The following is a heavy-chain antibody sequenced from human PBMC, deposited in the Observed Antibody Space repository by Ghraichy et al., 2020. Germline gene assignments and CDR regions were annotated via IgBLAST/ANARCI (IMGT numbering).Heavy chain of an antibody. V-gene: IGHV3-48*01. CDR1: GFTFSSYS. J-gene: IGHJ4*02. CDR2: ISSSSSTI. CDR3: ATGYSGYGLDY. Sequence: GGSLRLSCAASGFTFSSYSMNWVRQAPGKGLEWVSYISSSSSTIYYADSVKGRFTISRDNAKNSLYLQMNSLRAEDTAVYYCATGYSGYGLDYWGQGTLVTVSS. D-gene: IGHD5-12*01.